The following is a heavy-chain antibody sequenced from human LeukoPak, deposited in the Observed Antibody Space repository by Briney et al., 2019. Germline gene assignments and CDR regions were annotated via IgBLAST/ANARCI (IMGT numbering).Heavy chain of an antibody. CDR3: AKPQPRYCSSTSCYAVKRHFDY. V-gene: IGHV3-13*05. CDR2: IGTAGDP. CDR1: GFTFSSYD. D-gene: IGHD2-2*01. Sequence: GGSLRLSCAASGFTFSSYDMHWVRQATGKGLEWVSAIGTAGDPCYPGSVKGRFTISRENAKNSLYLQMNSLRAGDTAVYYCAKPQPRYCSSTSCYAVKRHFDYWGQGTLVTVSS. J-gene: IGHJ4*02.